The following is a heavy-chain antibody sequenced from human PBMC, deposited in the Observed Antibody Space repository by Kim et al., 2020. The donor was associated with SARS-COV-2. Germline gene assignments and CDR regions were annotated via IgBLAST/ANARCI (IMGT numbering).Heavy chain of an antibody. D-gene: IGHD3-22*01. Sequence: SVKVSCKASGGTFSSYAISWVRQAPGQGLEWMGGIIPIFGTANYAQKFQGRVTITADESTSTAYMELSSLRSEDTAVYYCARTDSSGYYNSGMDVWGQGTTVTVSS. CDR1: GGTFSSYA. J-gene: IGHJ6*02. CDR2: IIPIFGTA. CDR3: ARTDSSGYYNSGMDV. V-gene: IGHV1-69*13.